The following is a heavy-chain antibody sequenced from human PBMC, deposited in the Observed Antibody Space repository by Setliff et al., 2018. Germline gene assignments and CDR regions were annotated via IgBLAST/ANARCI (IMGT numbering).Heavy chain of an antibody. V-gene: IGHV3-23*01. CDR3: ARAGWGVPGDFWSGSRDPYGMDV. CDR2: ISGSGVST. CDR1: GFTFSSYA. D-gene: IGHD3-3*01. Sequence: PGGSLRLSCAASGFTFSSYAMSWVRQAPGKGLEWVSAISGSGVSTYYADSVKGRFTISRDNSKNTLYLQMNSLRAEDTAVYYCARAGWGVPGDFWSGSRDPYGMDVWGQGTTVTVSS. J-gene: IGHJ6*02.